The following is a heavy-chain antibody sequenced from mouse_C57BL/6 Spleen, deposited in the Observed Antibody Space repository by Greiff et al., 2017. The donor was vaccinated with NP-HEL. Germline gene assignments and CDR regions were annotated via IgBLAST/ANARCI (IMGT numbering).Heavy chain of an antibody. CDR3: ARPFCGSSDFAY. CDR2: ISRGGSYT. CDR1: GYTFSSYG. D-gene: IGHD1-1*01. Sequence: EVQVVDSGADLVKPGASLKLSCAASGYTFSSYGMSWVRQTPDKRLEWVATISRGGSYTYYPDHVKGRFTISRDNAKNTLDLQKSSLKSEDTARYYVARPFCGSSDFAYWGKGTLVTVSA. V-gene: IGHV5-6*01. J-gene: IGHJ3*01.